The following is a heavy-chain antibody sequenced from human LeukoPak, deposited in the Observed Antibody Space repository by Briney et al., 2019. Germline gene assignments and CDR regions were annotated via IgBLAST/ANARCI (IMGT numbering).Heavy chain of an antibody. Sequence: ASVKVSCKASGYTFTSYGISWVRQAPGQGLEWMGLISAYNGNTNYAQKLQGRVTMTTDTSTSTAYMELRSLRSDDTAVYYCARDPLVLLWFGESDYWGQGTLVTVSS. V-gene: IGHV1-18*01. CDR3: ARDPLVLLWFGESDY. CDR2: ISAYNGNT. D-gene: IGHD3-10*01. J-gene: IGHJ4*02. CDR1: GYTFTSYG.